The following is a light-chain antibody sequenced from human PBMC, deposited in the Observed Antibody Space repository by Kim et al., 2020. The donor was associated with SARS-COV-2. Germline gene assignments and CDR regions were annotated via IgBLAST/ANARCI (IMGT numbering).Light chain of an antibody. CDR2: EVI. CDR1: SSDFGGFNY. Sequence: QSALTQPPSASGSPGQSVTISCSGTSSDFGGFNYVSWYQQHPGKAPKLIIYEVIKRPSGVPDRFSGSKSGNTASLTVSGLQDEDEADYYCTTHGGYNYVFGTGTKVTVL. J-gene: IGLJ1*01. CDR3: TTHGGYNYV. V-gene: IGLV2-8*01.